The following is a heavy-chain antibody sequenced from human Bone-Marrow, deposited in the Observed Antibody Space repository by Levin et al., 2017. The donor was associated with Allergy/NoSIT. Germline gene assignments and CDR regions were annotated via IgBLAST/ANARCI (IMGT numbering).Heavy chain of an antibody. CDR2: ISSSGSTI. J-gene: IGHJ6*02. V-gene: IGHV3-48*03. CDR1: GFTFSSYE. CDR3: ARDSEHYYYYGMDV. Sequence: SCAASGFTFSSYEMNWVRQAPGKGREGVSYISSSGSTIYYADSVKGRFTISRDNAKKSLYLQMNSLRAEDTAVYYCARDSEHYYYYGMDVWGQGTTVTVSS.